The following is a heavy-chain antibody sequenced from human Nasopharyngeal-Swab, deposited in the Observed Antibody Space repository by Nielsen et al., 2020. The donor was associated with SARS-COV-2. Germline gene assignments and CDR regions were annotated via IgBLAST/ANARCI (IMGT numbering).Heavy chain of an antibody. D-gene: IGHD3-9*01. CDR2: IDYSGST. Sequence: SETLSFTCTVSGDSISSGKDYWNWIRQTPGRGLEWIGYIDYSGSTDHNPSLKSRVTISVDTSKNQFSLKVNSVTAADTAVYYCARLGRYYDTLSGYARHFDYWGQGILVTVSS. CDR3: ARLGRYYDTLSGYARHFDY. J-gene: IGHJ4*02. CDR1: GDSISSGKDY. V-gene: IGHV4-30-4*01.